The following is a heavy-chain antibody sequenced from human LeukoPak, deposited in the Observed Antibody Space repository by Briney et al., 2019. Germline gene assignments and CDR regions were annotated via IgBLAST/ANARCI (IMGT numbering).Heavy chain of an antibody. CDR2: FKSKTDGGTT. CDR3: ARDSTILTGYMYFDH. Sequence: GGSLRLSCAASGFTLSNAWMSWVRQAPGKGLEWVGRFKSKTDGGTTDYAAPVKGRFTISRDDSKNTLYLQMGSLRAEDMAVYYCARDSTILTGYMYFDHWGQGTLVTVSS. J-gene: IGHJ4*02. CDR1: GFTLSNAW. D-gene: IGHD3-9*01. V-gene: IGHV3-15*05.